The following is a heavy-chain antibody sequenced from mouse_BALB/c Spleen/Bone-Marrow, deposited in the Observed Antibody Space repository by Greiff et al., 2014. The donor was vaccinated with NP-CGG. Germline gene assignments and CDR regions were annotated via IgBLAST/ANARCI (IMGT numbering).Heavy chain of an antibody. Sequence: EVQLVESGGGLVKPGGSLKLSCAASGFAFSSYDMSWVRQTPEKRLEWVAYISHGGGTTYYSDTVQGRFTISRDNAKNTLYLQMSSLKSEDTAIYYCTRHGGYYPYYYAMDYWGQGTSVTVSS. D-gene: IGHD2-3*01. CDR1: GFAFSSYD. CDR2: ISHGGGTT. J-gene: IGHJ4*01. V-gene: IGHV5-12-1*01. CDR3: TRHGGYYPYYYAMDY.